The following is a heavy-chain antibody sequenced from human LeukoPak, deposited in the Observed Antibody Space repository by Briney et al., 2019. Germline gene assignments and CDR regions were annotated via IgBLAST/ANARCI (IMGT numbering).Heavy chain of an antibody. CDR2: INPSGGST. J-gene: IGHJ4*02. D-gene: IGHD3-22*01. V-gene: IGHV1-46*01. CDR3: ARDRRGYYDSSGYSNYFDY. CDR1: GYTFTSYY. Sequence: GASVKVSCKASGYTFTSYYMHWVRQAPGQGLEWMGIINPSGGSTSYAQKFQGRVTMTRDTSTSTVYMELSSLRSEDTAVYYCARDRRGYYDSSGYSNYFDYWGQGTLVTVSS.